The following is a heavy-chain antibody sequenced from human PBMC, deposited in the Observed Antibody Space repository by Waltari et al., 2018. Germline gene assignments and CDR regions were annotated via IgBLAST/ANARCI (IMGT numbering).Heavy chain of an antibody. D-gene: IGHD2-2*01. Sequence: EILLLESGGALIQPGGSLRLACAASCFTLTTNALTGCRQAPGKGLEWVSIIYSGGTTYYADSVKGRFTISRDNSKNTLYLQMNSLRADDTAVYYCAKGGIVVVQYYFDYWGQGALVTVSS. CDR2: IYSGGTT. CDR3: AKGGIVVVQYYFDY. J-gene: IGHJ4*02. CDR1: CFTLTTNA. V-gene: IGHV3-53*01.